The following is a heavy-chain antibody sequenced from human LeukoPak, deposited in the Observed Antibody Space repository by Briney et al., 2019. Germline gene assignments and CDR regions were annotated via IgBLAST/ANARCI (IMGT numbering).Heavy chain of an antibody. Sequence: RGSLRLSCAASGFTFSSYSMNWVRQAPGKGLEWVSSISSSSSYIYYADSVKGRFTISRDNAKNSLYLQMNSLRAEDTAVYYCARDSSLLLDYWGQGTLVTVSS. D-gene: IGHD3-22*01. CDR1: GFTFSSYS. J-gene: IGHJ4*02. V-gene: IGHV3-21*01. CDR2: ISSSSSYI. CDR3: ARDSSLLLDY.